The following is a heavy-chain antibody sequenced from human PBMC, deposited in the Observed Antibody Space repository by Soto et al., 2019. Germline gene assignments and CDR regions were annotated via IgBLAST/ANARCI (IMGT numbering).Heavy chain of an antibody. CDR2: INPSGGST. CDR3: ARYAGAYYDFWSGYSNYFDY. D-gene: IGHD3-3*01. Sequence: ASVKVSCKASGYTFTSYYMHWVRQAPGQGLEWMGIINPSGGSTSYAQKFQGRVTMTRDTSTSTVYMELSSLRSEDTAVYYCARYAGAYYDFWSGYSNYFDYWGQGTLVTVSS. CDR1: GYTFTSYY. J-gene: IGHJ4*02. V-gene: IGHV1-46*01.